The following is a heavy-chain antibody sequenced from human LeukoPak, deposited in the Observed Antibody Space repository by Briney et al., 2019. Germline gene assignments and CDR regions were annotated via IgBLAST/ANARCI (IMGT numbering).Heavy chain of an antibody. CDR1: GGTLSSYA. CDR2: IIPILGIA. CDR3: ARYHIAAAGTFGY. V-gene: IGHV1-69*04. Sequence: ASVKVSCKASGGTLSSYAISWVRQAPGQGLEWMGRIIPILGIANYAQKFQGRVTITADKSTSTAYMELSSLRSEDTAVYYCARYHIAAAGTFGYWGQGTLVTVSS. J-gene: IGHJ4*02. D-gene: IGHD6-13*01.